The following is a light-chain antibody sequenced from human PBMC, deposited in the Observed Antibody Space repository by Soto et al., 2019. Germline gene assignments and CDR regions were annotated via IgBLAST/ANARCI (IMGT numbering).Light chain of an antibody. J-gene: IGKJ5*01. CDR3: QQRNSYPIT. Sequence: AILMTQSPYSLSASTGDIVTITVRASQGISSYLACYQQKPGKAPNLLIHTASTLHSGVPSRFSGSAYGTEFNLTISSLQPEDFATYYCQQRNSYPITFGQRTRLEI. CDR2: TAS. CDR1: QGISSY. V-gene: IGKV1-8*01.